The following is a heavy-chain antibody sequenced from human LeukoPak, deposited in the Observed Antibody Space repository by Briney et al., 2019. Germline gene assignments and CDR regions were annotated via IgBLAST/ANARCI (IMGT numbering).Heavy chain of an antibody. D-gene: IGHD2-15*01. CDR3: AREFHAIGYCSGGTCYQYDTFDI. CDR2: IYYSGSI. V-gene: IGHV4-39*07. Sequence: PSETLSLTCTVSGGSISSSSYWWGWIRQPPGKGLEWIGSIYYSGSIYYNPSLKSRVTISVDTSKNHFSLKLSSVTAADTAVYYCAREFHAIGYCSGGTCYQYDTFDIWGQGTMVTVSS. J-gene: IGHJ3*02. CDR1: GGSISSSSYW.